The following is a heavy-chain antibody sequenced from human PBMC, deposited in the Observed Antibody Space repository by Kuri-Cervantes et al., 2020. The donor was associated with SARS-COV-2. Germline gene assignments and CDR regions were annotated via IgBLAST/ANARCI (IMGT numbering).Heavy chain of an antibody. CDR3: AREGGGDPLVLGFGVVIHDAFDI. Sequence: ASVKVSCKASGYTFTSYGISWVRQAPGQGLEWMGWINPNSGGTNYAQKFQGRVTMTRDTSISTAYMELRSLRSDDTAVYYCAREGGGDPLVLGFGVVIHDAFDIWGQGTMVTVSS. CDR1: GYTFTSYG. J-gene: IGHJ3*02. CDR2: INPNSGGT. D-gene: IGHD3-3*01. V-gene: IGHV1-2*02.